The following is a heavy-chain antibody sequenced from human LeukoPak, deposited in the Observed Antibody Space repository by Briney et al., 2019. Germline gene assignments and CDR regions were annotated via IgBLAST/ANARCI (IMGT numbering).Heavy chain of an antibody. J-gene: IGHJ4*02. D-gene: IGHD3-22*01. CDR3: AKEQRSPYYYDSSGNQSDY. CDR2: ISGSGGST. Sequence: GGSLRLSCAASGFTFSSYAMSWVRQAPGKGLEWVSAISGSGGSTYYADSVKGRFTISRDNSKNTLYLQMNSLRAEDTAVYYCAKEQRSPYYYDSSGNQSDYWGQGTLVTVSS. V-gene: IGHV3-23*01. CDR1: GFTFSSYA.